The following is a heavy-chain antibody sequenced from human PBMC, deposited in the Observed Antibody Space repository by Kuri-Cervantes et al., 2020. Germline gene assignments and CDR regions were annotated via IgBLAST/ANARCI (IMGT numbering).Heavy chain of an antibody. D-gene: IGHD6-6*01. CDR1: GYTFTSYG. CDR3: AREGGFEYSSSSRYFDY. CDR2: ISAYNGNT. Sequence: SVKVSCKASGYTFTSYGISWVRQAPGQGLEWMGWISAYNGNTNYAQKFQGRVTITADKSTSTAYMELSSLRSEDTAVYYCAREGGFEYSSSSRYFDYWGQGTLVTVSS. V-gene: IGHV1-18*01. J-gene: IGHJ4*02.